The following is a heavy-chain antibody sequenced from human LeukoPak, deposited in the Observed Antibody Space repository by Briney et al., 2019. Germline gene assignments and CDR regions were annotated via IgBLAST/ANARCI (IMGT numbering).Heavy chain of an antibody. CDR1: SGSIRSSSYF. V-gene: IGHV4-39*01. CDR2: ISYSGST. CDR3: ARHKPRRGYTLGSFDS. J-gene: IGHJ4*02. D-gene: IGHD5-12*01. Sequence: SETLSLTCTVSSGSIRSSSYFWGWIRQPPGKGLEWFGSISYSGSTYSNPSLKSRVSISVDTSKNQFSLELSSVTAADAALYYCARHKPRRGYTLGSFDSWGQGTLVTVSS.